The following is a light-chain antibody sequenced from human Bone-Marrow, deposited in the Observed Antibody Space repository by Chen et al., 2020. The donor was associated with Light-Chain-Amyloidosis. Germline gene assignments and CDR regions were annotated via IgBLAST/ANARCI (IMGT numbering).Light chain of an antibody. CDR2: KDS. J-gene: IGLJ3*02. CDR3: QSADSSGTYRV. Sequence: SYELTQPPSVSVSPGQTARITCSGDALPKQYAYWYQQKPGQAPVLVIYKDSERPSGIPERFSGSSAKTTVTLTISGDQAEDEADYYCQSADSSGTYRVFGGGTKLTVL. CDR1: ALPKQY. V-gene: IGLV3-25*03.